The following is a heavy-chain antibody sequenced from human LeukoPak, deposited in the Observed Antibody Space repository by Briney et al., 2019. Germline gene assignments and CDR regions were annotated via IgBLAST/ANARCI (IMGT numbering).Heavy chain of an antibody. J-gene: IGHJ6*02. D-gene: IGHD1-7*01. V-gene: IGHV3-23*01. Sequence: GGSLRLSCAASGFTFSTYAMSWVRQAPGKGLEWVSAISGSAGTTYYADSVKGRFTISRDNSKNTLYLQMNSLRAEDTAVYYCARVGELYGMDVWGQGTTVTVSS. CDR1: GFTFSTYA. CDR3: ARVGELYGMDV. CDR2: ISGSAGTT.